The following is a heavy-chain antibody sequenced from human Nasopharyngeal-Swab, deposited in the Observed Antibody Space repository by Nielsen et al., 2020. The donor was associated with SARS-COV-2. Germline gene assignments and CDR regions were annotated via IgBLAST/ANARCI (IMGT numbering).Heavy chain of an antibody. J-gene: IGHJ6*02. CDR1: GYTFTSYG. CDR2: ISAYNGNT. V-gene: IGHV1-18*01. Sequence: ASVKVSCKASGYTFTSYGISWVRQAPGQGLEWMGWISAYNGNTNYAQKLQGRVTITADESTSTAYMELSSLRSEDTAVYYCAAELIASGWYSGYYYYGMDVWGQGTTVTVSS. CDR3: AAELIASGWYSGYYYYGMDV. D-gene: IGHD6-19*01.